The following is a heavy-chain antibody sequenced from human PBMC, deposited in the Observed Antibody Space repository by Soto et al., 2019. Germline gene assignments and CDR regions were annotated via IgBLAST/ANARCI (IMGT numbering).Heavy chain of an antibody. D-gene: IGHD1-1*01. V-gene: IGHV1-69*13. CDR3: ARGIVTGSEYNYYYYGMDV. Sequence: ASVKVYCKASGGTFNSYAIDWVQQAPGQGLDWMGGIIPIFGTTNYPQKLQGRVKLTADESTRTAYMELSTLRSEDTAVYYCARGIVTGSEYNYYYYGMDVWGQGTTVTVSS. J-gene: IGHJ6*02. CDR1: GGTFNSYA. CDR2: IIPIFGTT.